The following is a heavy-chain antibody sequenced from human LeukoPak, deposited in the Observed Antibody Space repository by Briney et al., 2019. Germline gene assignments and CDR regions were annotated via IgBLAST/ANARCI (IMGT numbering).Heavy chain of an antibody. CDR3: ARRKVGAFDI. Sequence: GRSLRLSCAASGFTFSSYAMHWVRQAPGKGLEWVAVISYDGSNKYYADSVKGRFTISRDNSKNTLYLQMNSLRAEDTAVYYCARRKVGAFDIWGQGTMVTVSS. CDR2: ISYDGSNK. J-gene: IGHJ3*02. CDR1: GFTFSSYA. V-gene: IGHV3-30-3*01.